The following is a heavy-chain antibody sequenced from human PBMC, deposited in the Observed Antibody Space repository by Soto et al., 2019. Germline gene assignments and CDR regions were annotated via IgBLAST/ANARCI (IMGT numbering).Heavy chain of an antibody. D-gene: IGHD5-12*01. CDR2: IKSKTDGGTT. CDR3: TTLSGYDVLYYFDY. CDR1: GFTFSNAW. V-gene: IGHV3-15*01. Sequence: GGSLRLSCAASGFTFSNAWMSWVRQAPGKGLEWVGRIKSKTDGGTTDYAAPVKGRFTISRDDSKNTLYLQMNSLKTEDTAVYYCTTLSGYDVLYYFDYWGQGTLVTVSS. J-gene: IGHJ4*02.